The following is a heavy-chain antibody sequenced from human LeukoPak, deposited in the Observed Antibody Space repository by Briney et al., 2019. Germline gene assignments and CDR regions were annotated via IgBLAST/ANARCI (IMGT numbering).Heavy chain of an antibody. CDR1: GGSISSGGYY. D-gene: IGHD4-17*01. Sequence: SETLSLTCTVSGGSISSGGYYWSWIRQPPGKGLEWIGYIYHSGSTYYNPSLKSRVTISVDRSKNQFSLKLSSVTAADTAVYYCARVTTVTTLSAFDIWGQGTMVTVSS. CDR2: IYHSGST. J-gene: IGHJ3*02. V-gene: IGHV4-30-2*01. CDR3: ARVTTVTTLSAFDI.